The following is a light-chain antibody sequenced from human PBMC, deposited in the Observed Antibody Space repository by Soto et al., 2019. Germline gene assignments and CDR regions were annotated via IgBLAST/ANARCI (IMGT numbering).Light chain of an antibody. CDR2: DVT. Sequence: QSVLTQPASVSGFPGQSIAISCTGTSSDVGGYNYVSWYQQHPGKAPKLMIYDVTTRPSGVSNRFSGSKSGNTAALTISGLQAEDEADYYCSSYTSDTTGVFGTGTKLTVL. J-gene: IGLJ1*01. CDR3: SSYTSDTTGV. V-gene: IGLV2-14*03. CDR1: SSDVGGYNY.